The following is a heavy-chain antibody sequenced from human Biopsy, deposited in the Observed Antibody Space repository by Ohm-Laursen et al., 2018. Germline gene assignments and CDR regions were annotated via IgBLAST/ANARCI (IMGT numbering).Heavy chain of an antibody. CDR1: GYNFNAYY. CDR2: INPNNGGT. CDR3: ARLAYSEYRRDPLDV. Sequence: ASVKVPCKASGYNFNAYYMQWVRQAPGQGLEWMGWINPNNGGTNYAHKFQGRVTMTRDTSISTAYMHLSGLTSDDTAVYYCARLAYSEYRRDPLDVWGQGTMVTVSS. D-gene: IGHD5-18*01. J-gene: IGHJ3*01. V-gene: IGHV1-2*02.